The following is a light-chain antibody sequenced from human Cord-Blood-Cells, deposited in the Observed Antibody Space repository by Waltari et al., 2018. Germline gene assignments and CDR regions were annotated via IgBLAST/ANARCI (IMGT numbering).Light chain of an antibody. Sequence: QSALTQPASVSGSPGQSITISCTGTSSDVGSYNLVSWYQQPPSKAPKLMIYEGSKRPSGVSYRFSGSKSGNTASLTISGLQAEDEADYYCCSYAGSSTYVFGTGTKVTVL. CDR1: SSDVGSYNL. CDR3: CSYAGSSTYV. J-gene: IGLJ1*01. V-gene: IGLV2-23*01. CDR2: EGS.